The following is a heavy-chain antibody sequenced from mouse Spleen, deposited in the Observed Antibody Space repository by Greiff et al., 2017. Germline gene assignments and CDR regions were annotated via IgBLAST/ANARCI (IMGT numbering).Heavy chain of an antibody. J-gene: IGHJ1*01. CDR3: ARHRVSGTGWYFDV. Sequence: EVQLMESGGGLVKPGGSLKLSCAASGFTFSSYTMSWVRQTPAKRLEWVATISSGGGNTYYPDSVKGRFTISRDNARNTLYLQMSSLRSEDTAMYYCARHRVSGTGWYFDVWGAGTTVTVSS. V-gene: IGHV5-9*04. CDR2: ISSGGGNT. D-gene: IGHD6-2*01. CDR1: GFTFSSYT.